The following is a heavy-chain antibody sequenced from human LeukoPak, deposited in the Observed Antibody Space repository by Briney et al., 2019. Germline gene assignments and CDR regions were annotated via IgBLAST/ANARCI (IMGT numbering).Heavy chain of an antibody. CDR2: ISSSSSAI. J-gene: IGHJ4*02. CDR3: ARDLKGFGGYGY. D-gene: IGHD3-10*01. Sequence: PGGSLRLSCAASGSTFSSYSINWVRQAPGKGLEWVSYISSSSSAIYYADSVKGRFTISRDNAKNSVYLQMNSLRDEDTAVYYCARDLKGFGGYGYWGQGTLVTVSS. V-gene: IGHV3-48*02. CDR1: GSTFSSYS.